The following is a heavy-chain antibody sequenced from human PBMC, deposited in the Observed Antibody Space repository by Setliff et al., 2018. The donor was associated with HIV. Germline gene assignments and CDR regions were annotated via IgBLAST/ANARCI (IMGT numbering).Heavy chain of an antibody. V-gene: IGHV1-8*02. CDR1: GYTFSSYD. CDR3: ARARRDSYDRGRRNHYYIDV. J-gene: IGHJ6*03. CDR2: MNPNSGNT. Sequence: GASVKVSCKASGYTFSSYDINWVRQATGQGLEWMGWMNPNSGNTGYAQKFQGRVTMTRDTSISTAYMELNNLKFEDTAVYYCARARRDSYDRGRRNHYYIDVWGKGTTVTGS. D-gene: IGHD3-22*01.